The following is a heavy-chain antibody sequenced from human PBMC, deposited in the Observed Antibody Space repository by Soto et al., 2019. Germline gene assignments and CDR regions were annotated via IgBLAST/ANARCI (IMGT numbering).Heavy chain of an antibody. V-gene: IGHV5-51*01. Sequence: ESLEISCKASGYNFTTFWIGWVRQMPGKGLEWMGIIYPGDSETKYSPDFEGQVTISADRSTNTAYLQWRSLRASDTAMYYCARLGFPGAIYFDSWGLGTLVTVSS. CDR3: ARLGFPGAIYFDS. CDR1: GYNFTTFW. J-gene: IGHJ4*02. CDR2: IYPGDSET.